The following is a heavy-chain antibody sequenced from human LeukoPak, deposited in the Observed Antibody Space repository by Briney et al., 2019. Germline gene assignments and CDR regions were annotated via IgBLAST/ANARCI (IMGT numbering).Heavy chain of an antibody. Sequence: GASVKVSCKASGYTFTSYDLYWVRQAPGQGLEWMGVINPSGGSTTSAQKFQGRVTMTRDTSTSTVYMELRSLRSEDTAVYYCARGPGPADDGGGYCFDYWGQGTLVTVSS. CDR3: ARGPGPADDGGGYCFDY. D-gene: IGHD3-22*01. J-gene: IGHJ4*02. CDR2: INPSGGST. CDR1: GYTFTSYD. V-gene: IGHV1-46*01.